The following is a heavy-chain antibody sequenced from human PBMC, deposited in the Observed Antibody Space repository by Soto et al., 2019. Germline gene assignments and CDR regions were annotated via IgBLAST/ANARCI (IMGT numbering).Heavy chain of an antibody. Sequence: QVQLQQWGAGLLKPSETLSLTCAVYGGSFSGYYWTWIRQPPGTGLEWIGEINHSGCTNYNPSLKXXVTISVDTSKNQFSLKLTSVTAADTAVYYCARDKITGLFDYWGQGTLVTVSS. CDR2: INHSGCT. CDR3: ARDKITGLFDY. V-gene: IGHV4-34*01. CDR1: GGSFSGYY. J-gene: IGHJ4*02. D-gene: IGHD2-8*02.